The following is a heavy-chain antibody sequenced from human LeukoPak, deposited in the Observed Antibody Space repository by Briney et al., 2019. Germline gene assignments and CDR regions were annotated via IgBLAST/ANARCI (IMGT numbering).Heavy chain of an antibody. V-gene: IGHV5-51*01. CDR3: ATQNTNYYDSSGYPFDI. CDR2: IFPGDSDT. J-gene: IGHJ3*02. Sequence: LGESLKISCKGSGYRFTNYWIGWARQMPGKGLEWMGFIFPGDSDTRYRPSFQGQVTISADKSISTAYLQWASLKASDTAMYYCATQNTNYYDSSGYPFDIWGQGTMVTVSS. CDR1: GYRFTNYW. D-gene: IGHD3-22*01.